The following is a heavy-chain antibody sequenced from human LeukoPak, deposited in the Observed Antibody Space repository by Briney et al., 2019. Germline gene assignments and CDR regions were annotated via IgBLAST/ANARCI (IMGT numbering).Heavy chain of an antibody. D-gene: IGHD3-16*02. J-gene: IGHJ3*02. V-gene: IGHV4-59*08. CDR1: GGSISSYY. CDR3: ARRVWGSYRYEGDVAFDI. Sequence: PSETLSLTCTVSGGSISSYYWSWIRQPPGKGLEWIGYIYYSGSTNYNPSLKSRVTISVDTSKNQFSLKLSSVTAADTAVYYCARRVWGSYRYEGDVAFDIWGQGTMVTVSS. CDR2: IYYSGST.